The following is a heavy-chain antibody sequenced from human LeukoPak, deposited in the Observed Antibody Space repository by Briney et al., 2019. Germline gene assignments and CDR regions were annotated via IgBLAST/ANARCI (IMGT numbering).Heavy chain of an antibody. D-gene: IGHD3-22*01. Sequence: GGSLRLSCAASQFTFSDYGMNWVRQGPGKGLEWVSFISATGRSTYYADSVKGRFTISRDNSKNTLYLQMNSLRAEDTAVYYCAKGPYYYDSSGYPTNWGQGTLVTLFS. J-gene: IGHJ4*02. CDR1: QFTFSDYG. V-gene: IGHV3-23*01. CDR3: AKGPYYYDSSGYPTN. CDR2: ISATGRST.